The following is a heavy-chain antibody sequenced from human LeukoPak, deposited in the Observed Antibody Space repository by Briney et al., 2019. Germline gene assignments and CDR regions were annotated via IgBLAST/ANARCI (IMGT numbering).Heavy chain of an antibody. V-gene: IGHV3-7*04. J-gene: IGHJ4*02. D-gene: IGHD3-10*01. CDR1: GFTFSSHW. Sequence: PGGSLRLSCAASGFTFSSHWMTWVRQAPGKGLEWVANINQDATERCHVDSVKGRLTISRDNAKNSLYLQMDSLRVEDTAVYYCARVAYGRGGDYWGQGTLVTVSS. CDR2: INQDATER. CDR3: ARVAYGRGGDY.